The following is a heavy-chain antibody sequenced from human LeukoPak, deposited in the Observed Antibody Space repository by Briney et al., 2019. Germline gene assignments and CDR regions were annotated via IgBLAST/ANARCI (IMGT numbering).Heavy chain of an antibody. Sequence: ASVKVSCKASGGTFSSYAISWVRQAPGQGLEWMGRIIPIFGIANYAQKFQGRVTITADKSTSTAYMELSSLRSEDTAVYYYAREGDAFDIWGQGTMVTVSS. CDR3: AREGDAFDI. V-gene: IGHV1-69*04. J-gene: IGHJ3*02. CDR2: IIPIFGIA. CDR1: GGTFSSYA.